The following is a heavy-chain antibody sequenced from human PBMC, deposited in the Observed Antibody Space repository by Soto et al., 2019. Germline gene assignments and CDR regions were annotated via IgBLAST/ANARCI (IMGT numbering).Heavy chain of an antibody. D-gene: IGHD2-2*01. V-gene: IGHV1-69*13. J-gene: IGHJ4*02. CDR1: GGTFSSYA. Sequence: GASVKVSCKASGGTFSSYAISWVRQAPGQGLEWMGGIIPIFGTANYAQKFQGRVTITADESTSTAYMELSSLRSEDTAVYYCARVLLGRYCSSTSCDYYFDYWGQGTLVTVSS. CDR3: ARVLLGRYCSSTSCDYYFDY. CDR2: IIPIFGTA.